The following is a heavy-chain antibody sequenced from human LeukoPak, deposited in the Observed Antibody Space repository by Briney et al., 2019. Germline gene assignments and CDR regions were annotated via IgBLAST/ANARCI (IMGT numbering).Heavy chain of an antibody. V-gene: IGHV3-30*18. Sequence: PGGSLRLSCAASGLTLSSYGMHWVRQAPGKGLEWVAVISYAGSNKYYADSVKGRFTISRDNSKNTLYLQMNSLRAEDTAVYYCAKTLWGPRSCPDYWGQGTLVTVSS. CDR2: ISYAGSNK. D-gene: IGHD3-16*01. J-gene: IGHJ4*02. CDR1: GLTLSSYG. CDR3: AKTLWGPRSCPDY.